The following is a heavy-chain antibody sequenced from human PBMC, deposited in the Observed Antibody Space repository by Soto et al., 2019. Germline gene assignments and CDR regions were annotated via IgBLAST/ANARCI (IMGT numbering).Heavy chain of an antibody. CDR1: GYSFTTHC. V-gene: IGHV5-51*01. D-gene: IGHD2-15*01. CDR2: IYPGDSET. Sequence: GESLKISCKGSGYSFTTHCIVWVRRMPEKGLEWVGIIYPGDSETRYSPSFQGQVSISADQSTSTAYLQWSSLKASDSAIYYCARHGEGYCSGGSCLYYGMDVWGQGTTVTVSS. J-gene: IGHJ6*02. CDR3: ARHGEGYCSGGSCLYYGMDV.